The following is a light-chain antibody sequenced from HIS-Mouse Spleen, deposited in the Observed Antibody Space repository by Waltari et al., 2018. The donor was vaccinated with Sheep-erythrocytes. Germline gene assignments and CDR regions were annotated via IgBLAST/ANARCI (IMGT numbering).Light chain of an antibody. J-gene: IGLJ3*02. CDR1: SSDVGSYTL. CDR2: EGS. V-gene: IGLV2-23*01. Sequence: QSALTQPASVSGSPGPSITISCTGTSSDVGSYTLVPWYQQHPGKAPQLMIYEGSKRPSGVSNRFSGSKSGNTASLTISGLQAEDEADYYCCSYAGSSTPWVFGGGTKLTVL. CDR3: CSYAGSSTPWV.